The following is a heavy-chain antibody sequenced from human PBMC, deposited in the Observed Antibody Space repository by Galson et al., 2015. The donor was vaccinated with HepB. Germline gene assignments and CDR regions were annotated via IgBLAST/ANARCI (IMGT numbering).Heavy chain of an antibody. CDR2: IVVGSGNT. D-gene: IGHD3-10*01. V-gene: IGHV1-58*01. CDR1: GFTFTSSA. J-gene: IGHJ4*02. Sequence: SVKVSCKASGFTFTSSAVQWVRQARGQRLEWIGWIVVGSGNTNYAQKFQERVTITRDMSTSTAYMELSSLRSEDTAVYYCAADGWFGEPDNPHFDYWGQGTLVTVSS. CDR3: AADGWFGEPDNPHFDY.